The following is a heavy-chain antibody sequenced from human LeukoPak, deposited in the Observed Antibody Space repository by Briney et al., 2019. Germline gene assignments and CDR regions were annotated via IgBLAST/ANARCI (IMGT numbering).Heavy chain of an antibody. CDR1: GFTFRTYA. CDR2: ISYDGNTT. V-gene: IGHV3-30-3*01. Sequence: GGSLRLSCAASGFTFRTYAMHWVRQAPGKGLEWVAFISYDGNTTYSADSGKGRFTISRDNFRDTLYLQMNSLTTEDTAIYYCARDFSNYYFDYWGQGTLVTVSS. D-gene: IGHD4-11*01. CDR3: ARDFSNYYFDY. J-gene: IGHJ4*02.